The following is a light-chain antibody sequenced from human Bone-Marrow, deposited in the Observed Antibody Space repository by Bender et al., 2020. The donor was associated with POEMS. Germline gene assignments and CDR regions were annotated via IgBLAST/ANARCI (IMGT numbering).Light chain of an antibody. CDR1: TSDVDFYNT. V-gene: IGLV2-14*03. CDR3: LSSTRTNTRV. Sequence: QSALTQPASVSGSPGQSITISCAGVTSDVDFYNTVVWYQQHPASAPKLLIYDVTYRAPGISSRFSASRSGNTASLIISDLRAEDEADYYCLSSTRTNTRVFGGGTKVTVL. CDR2: DVT. J-gene: IGLJ3*02.